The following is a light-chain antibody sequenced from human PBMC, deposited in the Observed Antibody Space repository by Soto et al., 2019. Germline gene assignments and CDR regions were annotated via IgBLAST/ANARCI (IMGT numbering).Light chain of an antibody. CDR1: QSISSW. CDR3: QQYNSYPKP. CDR2: DAS. V-gene: IGKV1-5*01. J-gene: IGKJ1*01. Sequence: DIQMTQSPSTLSASVGDRVTITCRASQSISSWLAWYQQKPGKAPKLLIYDASSLESGVPSRFSGSGSGTEFTLTISSLQPDDFATHYCQQYNSYPKPFGQGTKVDIK.